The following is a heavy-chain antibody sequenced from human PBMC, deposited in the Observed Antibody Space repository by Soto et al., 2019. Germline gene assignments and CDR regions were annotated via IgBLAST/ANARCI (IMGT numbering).Heavy chain of an antibody. D-gene: IGHD2-2*01. J-gene: IGHJ4*02. CDR2: ISYDGSNK. CDR1: GFTFSSYA. Sequence: QVQLVESGGGVVQPGRSLRLSCAASGFTFSSYAMHWVRQAPGKGLEWVAVISYDGSNKYYADSVKGRFTISRDNSKNTLYLHMNCLRAEDTAVYYCAREEMGCSSTSCYAGEVVYWGQGTLVTVSS. CDR3: AREEMGCSSTSCYAGEVVY. V-gene: IGHV3-30-3*01.